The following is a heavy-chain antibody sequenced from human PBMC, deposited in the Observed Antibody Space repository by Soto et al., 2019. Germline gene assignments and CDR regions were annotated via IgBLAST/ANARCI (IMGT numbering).Heavy chain of an antibody. J-gene: IGHJ4*02. CDR3: GRCCSGGSCYVTFDY. CDR1: GGSISSYY. CDR2: IYYSGST. V-gene: IGHV4-59*08. D-gene: IGHD2-15*01. Sequence: SETLSLTCTVSGGSISSYYWSWIRQPPGKGLEWIGYIYYSGSTNYNPSLKSRVTISVDTSKNQFSLKLNSMTAADTAVYYCGRCCSGGSCYVTFDYWGRGALVTVSS.